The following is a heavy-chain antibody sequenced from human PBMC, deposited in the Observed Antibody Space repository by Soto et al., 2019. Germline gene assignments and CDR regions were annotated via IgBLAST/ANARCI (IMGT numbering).Heavy chain of an antibody. Sequence: QVQLVESGGGVVQPGRSLRLSCAASGFTFSSYGMHWVRQAPGKGLEWISLISHDGSNRYYADSVKGWFTISRDNSNNTLFLQLNSLRPEDTAMYYCFGNLFWRGYWGQGALVTVSS. CDR1: GFTFSSYG. V-gene: IGHV3-30*03. J-gene: IGHJ4*02. D-gene: IGHD3-16*01. CDR2: ISHDGSNR. CDR3: FGNLFWRGY.